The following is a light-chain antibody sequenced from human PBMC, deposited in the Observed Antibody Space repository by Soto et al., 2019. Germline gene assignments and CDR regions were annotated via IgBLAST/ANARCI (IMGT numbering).Light chain of an antibody. CDR2: AAS. CDR3: LQHSTYPLT. CDR1: QGIRND. Sequence: DIQMTQFPSSLSASVGDRVTITCRASQGIRNDLAWYQQKPGKAHNRLIYAASSLQSGVPSRFSGSGSGTEFTLAISSLQPEDFATFYCLQHSTYPLTFGQGTKVEIK. J-gene: IGKJ1*01. V-gene: IGKV1-17*01.